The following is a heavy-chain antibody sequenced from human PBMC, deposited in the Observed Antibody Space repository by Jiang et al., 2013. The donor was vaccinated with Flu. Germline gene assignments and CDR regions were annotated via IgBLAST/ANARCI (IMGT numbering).Heavy chain of an antibody. CDR2: IIPILGIA. J-gene: IGHJ4*02. CDR1: GGTFSSYA. D-gene: IGHD4-23*01. V-gene: IGHV1-69*04. Sequence: KPGSSVKVSCKASGGTFSSYAISWVRQAPGQGLEWMGRIIPILGIANYAQKFQGRVTITADKSTSTAYMELSSLRSEDTAVYYCARLYGGNGFDYWGQGTLVTVSS. CDR3: ARLYGGNGFDY.